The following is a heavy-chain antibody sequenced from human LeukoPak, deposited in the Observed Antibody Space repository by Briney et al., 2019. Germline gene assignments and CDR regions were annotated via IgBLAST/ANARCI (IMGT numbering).Heavy chain of an antibody. D-gene: IGHD6-6*01. CDR2: INPNSGGT. V-gene: IGHV1-2*02. CDR3: AGSEYSSSSYDY. CDR1: GYTFTGYY. Sequence: ASVKVSCKASGYTFTGYYMHWVRQAPGQGLEWMGWINPNSGGTNYAQKFQGRVTMTRDTSISTAYMELSRLRSDDTAVYYCAGSEYSSSSYDYWGQGTLVTVSS. J-gene: IGHJ4*02.